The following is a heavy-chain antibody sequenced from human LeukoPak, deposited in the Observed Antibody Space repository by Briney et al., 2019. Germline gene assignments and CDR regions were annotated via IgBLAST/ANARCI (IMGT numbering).Heavy chain of an antibody. J-gene: IGHJ4*02. CDR1: GYTFTSYD. CDR2: MNPNSGNT. D-gene: IGHD3-22*01. V-gene: IGHV1-8*01. Sequence: ASVKVSCKASGYTFTSYDINWVRQATGQGLEWMGWMNPNSGNTGYAQKFQGRVTMTRNTSISTAYMELSSLRSEDTAEYYCARSYCDRSGYYMVDSWGQGTLVTVSS. CDR3: ARSYCDRSGYYMVDS.